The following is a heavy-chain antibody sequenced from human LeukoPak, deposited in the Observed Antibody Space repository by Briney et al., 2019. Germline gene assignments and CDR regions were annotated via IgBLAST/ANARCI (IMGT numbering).Heavy chain of an antibody. D-gene: IGHD2-21*02. CDR3: ARDCGGDCDGAGMDV. CDR1: GFTFSSYW. J-gene: IGHJ6*02. Sequence: GGSLRLSCAASGFTFSSYWMNWVRQAPGKGLVWVSRIASDGSSTTYADSVKGRFSISRDNAKNTLYLQMNSLRVEDTAVYYCARDCGGDCDGAGMDVWGQGTTVTVSS. CDR2: IASDGSST. V-gene: IGHV3-74*01.